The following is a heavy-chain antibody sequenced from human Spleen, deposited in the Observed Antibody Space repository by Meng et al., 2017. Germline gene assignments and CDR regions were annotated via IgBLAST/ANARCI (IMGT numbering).Heavy chain of an antibody. Sequence: GGSLRLSCAASGFTFSNYWMHWVRQDPGGWLVWVSRIMSDGIFTSYADSVRGRIRISRDNAKNTLYLQMNSLRTDDTAVYFCVRGGSGSVYYWGQGARVTVSS. J-gene: IGHJ4*02. CDR1: GFTFSNYW. CDR2: IMSDGIFT. V-gene: IGHV3-74*01. D-gene: IGHD3-10*01. CDR3: VRGGSGSVYY.